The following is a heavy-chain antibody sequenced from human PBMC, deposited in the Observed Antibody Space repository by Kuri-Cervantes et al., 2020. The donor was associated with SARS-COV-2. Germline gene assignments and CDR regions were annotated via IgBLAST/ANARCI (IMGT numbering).Heavy chain of an antibody. V-gene: IGHV3-69-1*01. J-gene: IGHJ4*02. CDR3: ARDTITIFGVVTLFDY. D-gene: IGHD3-3*01. Sequence: GGSLRLSCAASGFTFSDYYMSWIRQAPGKGLEWVSSISSSSYIYYADSVKGRFTISRDNAKNSLYLQMNSLRAEDTAVYYCARDTITIFGVVTLFDYWGQGTLVTVSS. CDR1: GFTFSDYY. CDR2: ISSSSYI.